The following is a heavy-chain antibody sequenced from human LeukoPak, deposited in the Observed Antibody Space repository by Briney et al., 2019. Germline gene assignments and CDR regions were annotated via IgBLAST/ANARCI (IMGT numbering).Heavy chain of an antibody. Sequence: ASVKVSCKASGYTFTSYDINWVRQATGQGLEWMGWMNPNSGNTGYAQKFQGRVTITRNTSISTAYIELSSLRSEDTAVYYCARGSPDGYSSGWYVYYYYYMDVWGKGTTVTVSS. CDR3: ARGSPDGYSSGWYVYYYYYMDV. J-gene: IGHJ6*03. CDR2: MNPNSGNT. CDR1: GYTFTSYD. D-gene: IGHD6-19*01. V-gene: IGHV1-8*03.